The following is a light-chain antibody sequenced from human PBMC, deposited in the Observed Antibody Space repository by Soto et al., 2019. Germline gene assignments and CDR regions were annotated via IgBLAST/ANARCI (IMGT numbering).Light chain of an antibody. CDR1: QSVNSY. V-gene: IGKV3-20*01. Sequence: IGRTQSPYTLSLSPGERATLSCRASQSVNSYLAWYQQKPGQAPRLLISDASDRATGIPDRFSGSGSGTDFTLTISRLVPEDFAVYYCQQYGDSPVTFGQGTKVDIK. CDR2: DAS. J-gene: IGKJ1*01. CDR3: QQYGDSPVT.